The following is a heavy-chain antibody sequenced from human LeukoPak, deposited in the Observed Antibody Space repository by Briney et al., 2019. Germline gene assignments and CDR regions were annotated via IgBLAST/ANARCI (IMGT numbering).Heavy chain of an antibody. D-gene: IGHD2-15*01. CDR1: GGSFSGYY. CDR2: INHSGST. CDR3: ARDLNCSDGSCYYYGMDV. V-gene: IGHV4-34*01. J-gene: IGHJ6*02. Sequence: SETLSLTCAVYGGSFSGYYWSWIRQPPGKGLEWIGEINHSGSTNYNPSLKSRVTMSVDTSKNQFSLQLNSVTAADTAVYYCARDLNCSDGSCYYYGMDVWGQGTTVTVSS.